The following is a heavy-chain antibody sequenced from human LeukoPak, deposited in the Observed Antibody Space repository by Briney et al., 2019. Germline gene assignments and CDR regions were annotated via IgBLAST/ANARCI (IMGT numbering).Heavy chain of an antibody. CDR2: INAGNGNT. J-gene: IGHJ4*02. CDR1: GYTFTSYA. Sequence: GASVTVSCTASGYTFTSYAMHWVRQAPGQRLEWMGWINAGNGNTKYSQKFQGRVTITRDTSASTAYMELSSLRSEDTAVYYCARVRRWELNFDYWGQGTLVTVSS. V-gene: IGHV1-3*01. CDR3: ARVRRWELNFDY. D-gene: IGHD1-26*01.